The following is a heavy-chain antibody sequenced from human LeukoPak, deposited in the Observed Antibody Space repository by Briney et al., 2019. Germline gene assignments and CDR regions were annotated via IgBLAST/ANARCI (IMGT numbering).Heavy chain of an antibody. Sequence: GGSLRLSCAASGFTFSSYSMNWVRQAPGKGLEWVSSISSSSSYIYYADSVKGRFTISRDNAKNSLYLQMNSLRAEDTAVYYRARERDGPYCSGGSCYVLDYWGQGTLVTVSS. CDR3: ARERDGPYCSGGSCYVLDY. J-gene: IGHJ4*02. CDR2: ISSSSSYI. CDR1: GFTFSSYS. D-gene: IGHD2-15*01. V-gene: IGHV3-21*01.